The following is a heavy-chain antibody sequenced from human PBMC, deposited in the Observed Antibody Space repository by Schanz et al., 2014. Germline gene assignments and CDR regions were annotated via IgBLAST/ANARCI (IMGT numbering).Heavy chain of an antibody. D-gene: IGHD6-19*01. CDR1: GFTFSNYG. CDR3: AKDVRPVANTVHFYYMDV. J-gene: IGHJ6*02. Sequence: AQLVESGGGVVQPGRSLRLSCEASGFTFSNYGMNWVRQAPEKGLEWVSYISSSSGTIYYADSVKGRFTISRDNSKNTLYLQMNSLRAEDTAVYYCAKDVRPVANTVHFYYMDVWGQGTTVTVSS. CDR2: ISSSSGTI. V-gene: IGHV3-48*01.